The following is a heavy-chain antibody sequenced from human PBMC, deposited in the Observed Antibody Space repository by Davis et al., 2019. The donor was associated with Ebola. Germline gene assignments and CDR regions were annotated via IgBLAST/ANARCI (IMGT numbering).Heavy chain of an antibody. J-gene: IGHJ4*02. Sequence: MPSETLSLTCTVSGGSISTGDYYWSWIRQSPGKGLEWIGYIYYSGDTYYNPSLKSRITMSVDTSKNQFSLRLKSVTAADTAVYYCVRLVPPRTYCYDDGGSSWGQGILVTVSS. CDR1: GGSISTGDYY. D-gene: IGHD3-22*01. V-gene: IGHV4-30-4*01. CDR2: IYYSGDT. CDR3: VRLVPPRTYCYDDGGSS.